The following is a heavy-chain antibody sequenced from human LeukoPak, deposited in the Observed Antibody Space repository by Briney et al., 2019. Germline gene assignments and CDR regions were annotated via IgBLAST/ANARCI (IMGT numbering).Heavy chain of an antibody. CDR2: IYYSGST. D-gene: IGHD2-8*02. CDR3: ARDSLILYRLGNWFDP. CDR1: GGSISSYY. J-gene: IGHJ5*02. V-gene: IGHV4-59*12. Sequence: PSETLSLTCTVSGGSISSYYWSWIRQPPGKGLEWIGYIYYSGSTNYNPSLKSRVTISVDTSKNQFSLKLSSVTAADTAVYYCARDSLILYRLGNWFDPWGQGTLVTVSS.